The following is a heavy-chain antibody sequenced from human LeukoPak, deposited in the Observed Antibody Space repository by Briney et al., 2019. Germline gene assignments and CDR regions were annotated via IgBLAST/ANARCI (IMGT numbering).Heavy chain of an antibody. CDR2: ISAYNGNT. D-gene: IGHD3/OR15-3a*01. J-gene: IGHJ4*02. V-gene: IGHV1-18*01. Sequence: GASVTVSCTASGYTFTSYDISWVRQAPGQGLEWVGWISAYNGNTSYAQKLQGRVTMTTDTSTSTSYMELRSLRSDDTAVYYCAREARAYTGLIDDWGQGTLVTVSA. CDR3: AREARAYTGLIDD. CDR1: GYTFTSYD.